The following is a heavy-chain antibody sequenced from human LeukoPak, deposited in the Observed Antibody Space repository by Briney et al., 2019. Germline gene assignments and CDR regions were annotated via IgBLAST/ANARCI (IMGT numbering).Heavy chain of an antibody. V-gene: IGHV3-21*01. D-gene: IGHD3-9*01. J-gene: IGHJ4*02. CDR2: ISRSSDYI. Sequence: GGSLRLSCAASVFTFCSDAMRWGRQAPGEGLGWVSGISRSSDYINYADSVKVGFTISRDNAKNSLYLRIDSWRAEDTAVYCCARELTYCDYWGQGTLVTVSS. CDR3: ARELTYCDY. CDR1: VFTFCSDA.